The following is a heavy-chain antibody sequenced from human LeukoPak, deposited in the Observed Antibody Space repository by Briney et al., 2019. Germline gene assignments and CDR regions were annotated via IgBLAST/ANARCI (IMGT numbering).Heavy chain of an antibody. D-gene: IGHD3-9*01. CDR2: LSNSGNT. V-gene: IGHV4-59*01. Sequence: SETLSLTCTVSGGSISNDYWSWIRQPPGKGLEWIGNLSNSGNTNYSPSLKGRDTMSLDTSKNQFSLKLSSVTDADTAVYYCARVGGYDIDYWGQGTLVTVSS. J-gene: IGHJ4*02. CDR3: ARVGGYDIDY. CDR1: GGSISNDY.